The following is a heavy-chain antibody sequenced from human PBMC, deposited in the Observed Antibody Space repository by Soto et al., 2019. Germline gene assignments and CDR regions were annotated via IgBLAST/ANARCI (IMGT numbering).Heavy chain of an antibody. CDR2: MNPNSGNT. V-gene: IGHV1-8*02. CDR3: ARAYEHFVPWAFDI. CDR1: GYTFTSYD. Sequence: ASVKVSCKASGYTFTSYDIHWVRQATGQGLEWMGWMNPNSGNTGYAQKFQGRVTMTRNTSISTAYMELSSLRSEDTAVYYCARAYEHFVPWAFDIWGQGTMVTVSS. J-gene: IGHJ3*02. D-gene: IGHD3-3*01.